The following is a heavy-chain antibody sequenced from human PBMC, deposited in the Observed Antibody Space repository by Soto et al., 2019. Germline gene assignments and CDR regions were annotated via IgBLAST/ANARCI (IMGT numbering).Heavy chain of an antibody. CDR3: AREGRGKKAGYNGLVSLGY. J-gene: IGHJ4*02. D-gene: IGHD2-2*02. CDR2: IIPIFNST. V-gene: IGHV1-69*06. CDR1: GSRFSNYV. Sequence: QVQLVQSGAEVKTPGSSLTVSCKVSGSRFSNYVISWVRQAPGHGLEWLGRIIPIFNSTKYAQSFQGRVTITADKSTSTAALELSSLRSDDTAVYYCAREGRGKKAGYNGLVSLGYWGQGTPVTVSS.